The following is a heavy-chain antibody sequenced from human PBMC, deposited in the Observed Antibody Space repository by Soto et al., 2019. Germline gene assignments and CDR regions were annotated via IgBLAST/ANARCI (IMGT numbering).Heavy chain of an antibody. D-gene: IGHD3-22*01. V-gene: IGHV3-48*02. CDR3: AGGQWLSAGPGAFDI. Sequence: PGGSLRLSCAASGFTFSSYSMNWVRQAPGKGLEWVSYTSSSSSTIYYADSVKGRFTISRDNAKNSLYLQMNSLRDEDTAVYYCAGGQWLSAGPGAFDIWGQGTMVTVSS. CDR2: TSSSSSTI. CDR1: GFTFSSYS. J-gene: IGHJ3*02.